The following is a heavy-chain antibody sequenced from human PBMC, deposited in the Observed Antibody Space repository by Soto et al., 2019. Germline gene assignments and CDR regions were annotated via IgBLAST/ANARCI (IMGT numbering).Heavy chain of an antibody. CDR2: ISSSSSYI. J-gene: IGHJ6*02. CDR3: ARRRPGTRIGYGTDV. D-gene: IGHD1-1*01. Sequence: GGARSLSCSASGFTVSSYSMNWGRQAPGKGLEWVSSISSSSSYIYYADSVKGRFTISRDNAKNSLYLQMNSLRAEDTAVYYCARRRPGTRIGYGTDVWGQGTTVTVSS. CDR1: GFTVSSYS. V-gene: IGHV3-21*01.